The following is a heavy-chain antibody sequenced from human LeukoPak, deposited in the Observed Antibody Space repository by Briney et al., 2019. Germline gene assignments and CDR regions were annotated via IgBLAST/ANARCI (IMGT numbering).Heavy chain of an antibody. V-gene: IGHV1-18*01. CDR2: ISAYNGNT. J-gene: IGHJ2*01. Sequence: GASVKVSCKASGYTFTSYGISWVRQAPGQGLEWMGWISAYNGNTNYAQKLQGRVTMTTDTSTSTAYMELRSLRSDDTAVYYCARRVVAATRGTRYWYFDLWGRGTLVTVSS. CDR1: GYTFTSYG. D-gene: IGHD2-15*01. CDR3: ARRVVAATRGTRYWYFDL.